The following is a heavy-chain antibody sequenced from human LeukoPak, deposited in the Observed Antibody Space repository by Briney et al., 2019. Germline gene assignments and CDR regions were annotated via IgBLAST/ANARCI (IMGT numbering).Heavy chain of an antibody. CDR2: IKSKTDGGTT. J-gene: IGHJ4*02. Sequence: GGSLRLSCAASGFTFSSYEMNWVRQAPGKGLEWVGRIKSKTDGGTTDYPAPVKGRFTISRDDSKNMLYLQMNSLKTEDTAMYYCTTDSRLTMMVPESYWGQGTLVTVSS. CDR1: GFTFSSYE. V-gene: IGHV3-15*01. CDR3: TTDSRLTMMVPESY. D-gene: IGHD3-22*01.